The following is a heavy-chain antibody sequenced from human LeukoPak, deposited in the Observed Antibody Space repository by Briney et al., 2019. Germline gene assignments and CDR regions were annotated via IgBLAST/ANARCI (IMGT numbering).Heavy chain of an antibody. J-gene: IGHJ5*02. D-gene: IGHD6-13*01. CDR3: ARHAFVAAAGTDWFDP. CDR1: GGSISSYY. V-gene: IGHV4-39*01. CDR2: IYYSGST. Sequence: SETLSLTCTVSGGSISSYYWGWIRQPPGKGLEWIGSIYYSGSTYYNPSLKSRVTISVDTSKNQFSLKLSSVTAADTAVYYCARHAFVAAAGTDWFDPWGQGTLVTVSS.